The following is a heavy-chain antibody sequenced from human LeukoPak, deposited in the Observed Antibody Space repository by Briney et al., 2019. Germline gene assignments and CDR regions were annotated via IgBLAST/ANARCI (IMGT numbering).Heavy chain of an antibody. D-gene: IGHD3-3*01. V-gene: IGHV1-69*13. CDR2: IIPIFGTA. CDR1: GGTFSSYA. J-gene: IGHJ6*02. CDR3: AIAPVFGVAHYYYGMDV. Sequence: GASVKVSCKASGGTFSSYAISWVRQAPGQGLEWMGGIIPIFGTANYAQKFQGRVTITADESTSTAYMELSSLRSEGTAVYYCAIAPVFGVAHYYYGMDVWGQGTTVTVSS.